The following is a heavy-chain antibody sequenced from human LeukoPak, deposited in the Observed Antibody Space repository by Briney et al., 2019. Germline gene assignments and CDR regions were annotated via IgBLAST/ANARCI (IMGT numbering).Heavy chain of an antibody. D-gene: IGHD3-3*01. V-gene: IGHV4-39*07. Sequence: SETLSLTCTVSGGSISSSSYYWGWIRQPPGKGLEWIGEINHSGSTNYNPSLKSRVTISVDTSKNQFSLKLSSVTAADTAVYYCARVWGGYYFGGRNDAFDIWGQGTMVTVSS. CDR2: INHSGST. CDR1: GGSISSSSYY. CDR3: ARVWGGYYFGGRNDAFDI. J-gene: IGHJ3*02.